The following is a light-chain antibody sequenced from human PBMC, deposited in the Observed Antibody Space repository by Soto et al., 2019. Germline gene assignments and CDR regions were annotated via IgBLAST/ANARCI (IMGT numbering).Light chain of an antibody. V-gene: IGKV3-11*01. Sequence: EIVLTQSPATLSLSPGERATLSCRASQGVSSSLAWYQQKPGQAPRLLIYDASNRATGIPARFSGSGSGTDFTLTISSLEPEDFAVYYCQQYGSSPLTFGGGTKVDI. CDR2: DAS. CDR1: QGVSSS. J-gene: IGKJ4*01. CDR3: QQYGSSPLT.